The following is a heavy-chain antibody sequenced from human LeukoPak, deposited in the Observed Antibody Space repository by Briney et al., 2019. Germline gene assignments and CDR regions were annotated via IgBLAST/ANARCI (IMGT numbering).Heavy chain of an antibody. CDR1: GGSISSYY. V-gene: IGHV4-59*01. Sequence: SETLSLTCIVSGGSISSYYWSWIRQPPGKGLEWIGYIYYSGTTNYNPSLKSRVTISVATSKNQFSLNLSSVTAADTAVYYCARGGGGEYSSGWYDYWGQGTLVTVSS. CDR2: IYYSGTT. CDR3: ARGGGGEYSSGWYDY. J-gene: IGHJ4*02. D-gene: IGHD6-19*01.